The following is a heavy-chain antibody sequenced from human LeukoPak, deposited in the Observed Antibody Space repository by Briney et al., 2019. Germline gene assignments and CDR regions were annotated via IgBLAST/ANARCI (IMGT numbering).Heavy chain of an antibody. V-gene: IGHV4-34*01. J-gene: IGHJ4*02. Sequence: SETLSLTCAVYGGSFRGYYWSWIPQPPGKGLDWIGEINHSGSTNYNPSLKSRVTISVDTSKNQFSLKLSSVTAADTAVYYCARTPPMVTLYYFDYWGQGTLVTVSS. D-gene: IGHD5-18*01. CDR2: INHSGST. CDR3: ARTPPMVTLYYFDY. CDR1: GGSFRGYY.